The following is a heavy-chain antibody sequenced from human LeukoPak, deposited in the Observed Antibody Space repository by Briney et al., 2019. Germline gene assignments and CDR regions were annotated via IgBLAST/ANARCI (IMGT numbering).Heavy chain of an antibody. CDR1: GGTFSSYA. J-gene: IGHJ6*02. CDR3: ARDQMGENYYYYGMDV. Sequence: ASVKVSCTASGGTFSSYAISWVRQAPGQGLEWMGGIIPIFGTANYAQKFQGRVTITADESTSTAYMELSSLRSEDTAVYYCARDQMGENYYYYGMDVWGQGTTVTVSS. CDR2: IIPIFGTA. V-gene: IGHV1-69*13. D-gene: IGHD1-26*01.